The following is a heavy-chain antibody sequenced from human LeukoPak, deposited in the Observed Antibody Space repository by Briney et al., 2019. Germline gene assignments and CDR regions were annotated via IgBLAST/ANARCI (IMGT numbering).Heavy chain of an antibody. Sequence: GASVKVSCKASGYTFTSYGISWVRQAPGQGLEWMGWISAYNGHTNYAQKFQGRVTMTRNTSISTAYMELSSLRSEDTAVYYCARGVGFGEQNMDVWGKGTTVTISS. CDR3: ARGVGFGEQNMDV. J-gene: IGHJ6*03. CDR1: GYTFTSYG. D-gene: IGHD3-10*01. V-gene: IGHV1-18*01. CDR2: ISAYNGHT.